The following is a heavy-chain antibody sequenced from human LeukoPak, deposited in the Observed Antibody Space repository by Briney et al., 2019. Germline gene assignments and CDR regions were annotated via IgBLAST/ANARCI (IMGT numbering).Heavy chain of an antibody. V-gene: IGHV3-21*01. Sequence: GGSLRLSCAASGFTFSSYTMNWVRQTPGKGLEWVSSITSGSGDIYYTDSVKGRFTISRDNTKNSLYLQMGSLRAEDTAVYFCARQRRDYGSFFPGYFDSWGLGTLVTVS. D-gene: IGHD4-17*01. J-gene: IGHJ4*02. CDR2: ITSGSGDI. CDR3: ARQRRDYGSFFPGYFDS. CDR1: GFTFSSYT.